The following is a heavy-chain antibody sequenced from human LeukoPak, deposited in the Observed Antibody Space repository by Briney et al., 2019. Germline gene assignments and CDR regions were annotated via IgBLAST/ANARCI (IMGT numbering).Heavy chain of an antibody. CDR3: AKGFYGSGSYYDFDY. Sequence: GGSLRLSCAASGFTFSSYAMSWVRQAPGKGLEWVSAISGSGGSTYYADSVKGRFTISRDNSKNTLYLQMNSLRAEDTAVYYCAKGFYGSGSYYDFDYWGQGTLVTVPS. D-gene: IGHD3-10*01. CDR1: GFTFSSYA. V-gene: IGHV3-23*01. J-gene: IGHJ4*02. CDR2: ISGSGGST.